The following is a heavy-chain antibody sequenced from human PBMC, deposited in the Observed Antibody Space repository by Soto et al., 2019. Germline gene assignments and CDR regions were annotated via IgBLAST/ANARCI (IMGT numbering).Heavy chain of an antibody. V-gene: IGHV4-59*01. Sequence: TSETLSLTCTVSGGSISSYYWSWIRQPPGKGLEWIGYIYYSGSTNYNPSLKSRVTISVDTSKNQFSLKLSSVTAADTAVYYCARALRYSSSWRHAGHYYGMDVWGQGTTVTVSS. CDR2: IYYSGST. J-gene: IGHJ6*02. CDR3: ARALRYSSSWRHAGHYYGMDV. CDR1: GGSISSYY. D-gene: IGHD6-13*01.